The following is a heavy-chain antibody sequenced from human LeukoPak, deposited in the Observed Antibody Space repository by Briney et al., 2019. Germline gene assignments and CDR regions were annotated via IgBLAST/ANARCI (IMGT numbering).Heavy chain of an antibody. D-gene: IGHD2-8*01. CDR1: GGTFSSYA. V-gene: IGHV1-69*04. J-gene: IGHJ4*02. CDR3: ARDSQYCTNGVCPISY. Sequence: GASVKVSCKASGGTFSSYAISWVRQAPGQGLEWMGRIIPILGIANYAQKFQGRVTITADKSTSTAYMELSSLRSGDTAVYYCARDSQYCTNGVCPISYWGQGTLVTVSS. CDR2: IIPILGIA.